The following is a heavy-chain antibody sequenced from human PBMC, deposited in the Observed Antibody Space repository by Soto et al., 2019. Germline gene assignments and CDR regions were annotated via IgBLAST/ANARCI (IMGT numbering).Heavy chain of an antibody. CDR3: ARGGLIDYDFWSGYPPQDYYGMDV. J-gene: IGHJ6*02. Sequence: SQTLSLTCAISGDSVSSNSAAWNWIRQSPSRGLEWLGRTYYRSKWYNDYAVSVKSRITINPDTSKNQFSLRLNSVTPEDTAVYYCARGGLIDYDFWSGYPPQDYYGMDVWGPGTTVTVSS. CDR1: GDSVSSNSAA. CDR2: TYYRSKWYN. D-gene: IGHD3-3*01. V-gene: IGHV6-1*01.